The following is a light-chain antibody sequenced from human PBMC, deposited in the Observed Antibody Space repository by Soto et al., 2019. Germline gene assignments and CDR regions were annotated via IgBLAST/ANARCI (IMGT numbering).Light chain of an antibody. CDR1: QSVSSTY. J-gene: IGKJ1*01. V-gene: IGKV3-20*01. Sequence: EIVLTQSPGTLSLSPGERATLSCRASQSVSSTYLAWYQQKPGQTPRLLIFDASTRATGIPDRFSASGSGTDFTLTISSLEPDDFAVYYCQQYVRSPPSWTFGQGTKVEI. CDR3: QQYVRSPPSWT. CDR2: DAS.